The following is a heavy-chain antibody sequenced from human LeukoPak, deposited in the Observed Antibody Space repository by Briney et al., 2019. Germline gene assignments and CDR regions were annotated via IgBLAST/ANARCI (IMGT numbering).Heavy chain of an antibody. J-gene: IGHJ5*01. D-gene: IGHD4-17*01. CDR2: IKQDGTET. CDR1: GFIFSSYW. Sequence: GGSLRLFCAASGFIFSSYWMTWVRQAPGKGLEWVANIKQDGTETYYVDSLKGRFTISRDNAKNSLYLQLNSLRAEDTAVYYCARAPTVTTRVFASWGQGTRVTVSS. CDR3: ARAPTVTTRVFAS. V-gene: IGHV3-7*05.